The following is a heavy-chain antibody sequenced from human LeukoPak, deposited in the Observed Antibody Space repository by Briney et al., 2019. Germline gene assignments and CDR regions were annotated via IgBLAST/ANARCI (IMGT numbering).Heavy chain of an antibody. Sequence: SETLSLTCAVSGYSISSGYYWGWIRQPPGKGLEWTGSIYHSGSTYYNPSLKSRVTISVDTSKNQFSLKLSSVTAADTAVYYCARDQRRWPTDHYYYYMDVWGKGTTVTVSS. CDR1: GYSISSGYY. J-gene: IGHJ6*03. CDR2: IYHSGST. CDR3: ARDQRRWPTDHYYYYMDV. V-gene: IGHV4-38-2*02. D-gene: IGHD4-23*01.